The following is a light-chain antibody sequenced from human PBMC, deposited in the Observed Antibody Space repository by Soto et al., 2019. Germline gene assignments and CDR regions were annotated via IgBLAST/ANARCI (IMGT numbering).Light chain of an antibody. CDR2: WAS. J-gene: IGKJ2*01. CDR3: QQYYSTPQT. V-gene: IGKV4-1*01. Sequence: DIVMTQSPYSLAVSLGERATINCKSSQSVLYSSNNKNYLAWYQQKPGQPPKLLIYWASTRESGVPDRFSGSGSGTDLTLTIRSLQAEDVAVYYCQQYYSTPQTFGQGTKLEIK. CDR1: QSVLYSSNNKNY.